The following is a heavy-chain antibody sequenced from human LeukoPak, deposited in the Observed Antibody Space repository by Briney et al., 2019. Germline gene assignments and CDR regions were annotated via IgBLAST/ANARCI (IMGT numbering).Heavy chain of an antibody. D-gene: IGHD2-2*01. V-gene: IGHV3-23*01. Sequence: GGSLRLSCAASGLTFSNYAMSWVRQAPGKGLEWLSAISARSDSIYYADSVQGRFIIFRDNSRNTLYLQMSSLRAEDTAVYYCTKYQLHYSNYWHDAFDIWGQGTMVTVSS. J-gene: IGHJ3*02. CDR1: GLTFSNYA. CDR2: ISARSDSI. CDR3: TKYQLHYSNYWHDAFDI.